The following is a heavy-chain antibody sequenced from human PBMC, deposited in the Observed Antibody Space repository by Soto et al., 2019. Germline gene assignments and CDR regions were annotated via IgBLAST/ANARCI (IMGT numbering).Heavy chain of an antibody. J-gene: IGHJ6*02. CDR3: ARGIEGWYQGRYYYGMDV. V-gene: IGHV4-61*01. Sequence: QVQLQESGPGLVKPSETLSLTCTVCGGSVSSGSYYWSWIRQPQGKVLEWIGYIYYSGSTKYNPSLKSGATISVDASKNQFPPQLSSVPAADTAVYYCARGIEGWYQGRYYYGMDVWGQGTTVTVSS. D-gene: IGHD6-19*01. CDR1: GGSVSSGSYY. CDR2: IYYSGST.